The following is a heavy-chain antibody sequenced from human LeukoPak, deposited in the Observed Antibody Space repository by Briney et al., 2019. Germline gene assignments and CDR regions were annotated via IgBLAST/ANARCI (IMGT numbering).Heavy chain of an antibody. CDR1: GFTFSSYS. J-gene: IGHJ3*02. V-gene: IGHV3-21*01. Sequence: GGSLRLSCAASGFTFSSYSMNWARQAPGKGLEWVSSISSSSSYIYYADSVKGRFTISRDNAKNSLYLQMNSLRAEDTAVYYCARDGYCSSTSCYDDAFDIWGQGTMVTVSS. CDR3: ARDGYCSSTSCYDDAFDI. CDR2: ISSSSSYI. D-gene: IGHD2-2*03.